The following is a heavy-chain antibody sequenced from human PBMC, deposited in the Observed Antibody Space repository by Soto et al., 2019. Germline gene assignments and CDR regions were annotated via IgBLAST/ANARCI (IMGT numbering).Heavy chain of an antibody. D-gene: IGHD3-3*01. CDR2: IKQDGSEK. CDR1: GFTFSSYW. CDR3: LRFLEWLLYDY. J-gene: IGHJ4*02. Sequence: EVQLVESGGGLVQPGGSLRLSCAASGFTFSSYWMSCVRQAPGKGLEWVANIKQDGSEKYYVDSVKGRFTISRDNAKNSLYLQMNSLRAEDTAVYYCLRFLEWLLYDYWGQGTLVTVSS. V-gene: IGHV3-7*01.